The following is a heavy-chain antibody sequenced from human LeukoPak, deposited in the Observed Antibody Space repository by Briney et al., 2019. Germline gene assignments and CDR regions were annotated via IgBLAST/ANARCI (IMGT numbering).Heavy chain of an antibody. Sequence: GASVKVSCKASGGTFSSYAISWVRQAPGQGLEWMGGIIPIFGTANYAQKFQGRVTSTADESTSTAYMELSSLRSEDTAVYYCARERTSSRDNNDAFDIWGQGTMVTVSS. CDR3: ARERTSSRDNNDAFDI. CDR2: IIPIFGTA. V-gene: IGHV1-69*13. J-gene: IGHJ3*02. D-gene: IGHD2-2*01. CDR1: GGTFSSYA.